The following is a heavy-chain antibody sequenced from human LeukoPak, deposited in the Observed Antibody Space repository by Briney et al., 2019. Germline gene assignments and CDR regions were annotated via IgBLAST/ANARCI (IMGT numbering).Heavy chain of an antibody. CDR3: ARKATVTTNWYFDL. J-gene: IGHJ2*01. V-gene: IGHV4-59*01. Sequence: SETLSLTCTVSGGSISSYYWSWIRQPPGKGLEWIGYIYYTGGTNYNPSLKSRVTISVDTSKNQFSLNLRSVTAADTAVYYCARKATVTTNWYFDLWGRGTLVTVSS. CDR2: IYYTGGT. D-gene: IGHD4-17*01. CDR1: GGSISSYY.